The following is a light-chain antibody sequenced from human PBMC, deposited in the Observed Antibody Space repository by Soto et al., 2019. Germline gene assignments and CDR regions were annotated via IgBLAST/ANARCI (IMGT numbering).Light chain of an antibody. Sequence: DVVMTQSPLSLPVTLGQPSSISSRSNQILVHSDGIAYFSWFQQRPGRSPRRLIDKVSNRDSGVPARFSGSGSGTDFALKISRVEAEDVGVYYCMQGTHWPITFGQGTRLEIK. J-gene: IGKJ5*01. CDR2: KVS. CDR3: MQGTHWPIT. CDR1: QILVHSDGIAY. V-gene: IGKV2-30*02.